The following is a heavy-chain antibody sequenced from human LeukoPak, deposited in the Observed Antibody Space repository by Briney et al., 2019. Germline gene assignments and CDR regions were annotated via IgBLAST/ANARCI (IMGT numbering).Heavy chain of an antibody. Sequence: TLSLTCTVSGGSISSGGYYWSWIRQPPGKALEWLALIYWDDDKRYSPSLKSRLTITKDTSKNQVVLTMTNMDPVDTATYYCAHRRPVPPNYDILTGGRNAFDIWGQGTMVTVSS. D-gene: IGHD3-9*01. CDR3: AHRRPVPPNYDILTGGRNAFDI. V-gene: IGHV2-5*08. J-gene: IGHJ3*02. CDR2: IYWDDDK. CDR1: GGSISSGGYY.